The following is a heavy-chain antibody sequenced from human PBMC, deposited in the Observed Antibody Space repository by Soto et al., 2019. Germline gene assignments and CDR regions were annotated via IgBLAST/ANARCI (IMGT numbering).Heavy chain of an antibody. J-gene: IGHJ5*01. D-gene: IGHD3-22*01. CDR3: ATSMIEPFSRWFEH. CDR2: IPSTGTT. V-gene: IGHV4-31*03. Sequence: SETLSLTCSVSGASISTDNYYWNWIRQDPVRGLEWIGYIPSTGTTHYHPALENRVNMTLDRSANLFPLTLKSVTAADTAVYFCATSMIEPFSRWFEHWGRGTLVTVSS. CDR1: GASISTDNYY.